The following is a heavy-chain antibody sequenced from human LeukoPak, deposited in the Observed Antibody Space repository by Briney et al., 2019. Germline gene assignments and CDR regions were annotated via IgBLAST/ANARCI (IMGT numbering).Heavy chain of an antibody. V-gene: IGHV3-15*01. CDR2: IKSKTDGGTT. CDR1: GFTFSDAW. J-gene: IGHJ4*02. CDR3: TTDALYYYDSSGYYPRYYFDY. Sequence: GGSLRLSCAASGFTFSDAWMSWVRQAPGKGLEWVGRIKSKTDGGTTDYAAPVKGRFTISTDDSKNTLYLQMNSLKTEDTAVYYCTTDALYYYDSSGYYPRYYFDYWGQGTLVTVSS. D-gene: IGHD3-22*01.